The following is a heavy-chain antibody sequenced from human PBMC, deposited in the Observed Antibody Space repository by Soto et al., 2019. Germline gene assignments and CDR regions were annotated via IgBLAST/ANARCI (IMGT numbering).Heavy chain of an antibody. Sequence: QVQLVQSGAEVKKPVASVKVSCKASGYTFTSSGISWVRQAPGQGLAWMGWISAYNGNTNYAQKLQGRVTMTTDTSTSTAYMELRSLRSDDTAVYYGAREGAKRYCSGGSCYYGKHGMDVWGQGTTVTVSS. CDR1: GYTFTSSG. J-gene: IGHJ6*02. CDR2: ISAYNGNT. CDR3: AREGAKRYCSGGSCYYGKHGMDV. V-gene: IGHV1-18*04. D-gene: IGHD2-15*01.